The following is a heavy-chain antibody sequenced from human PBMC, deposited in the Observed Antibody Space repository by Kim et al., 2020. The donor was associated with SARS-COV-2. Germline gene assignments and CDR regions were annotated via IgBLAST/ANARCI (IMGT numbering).Heavy chain of an antibody. Sequence: GGSLRLSCAASGFPFSIFAIHWVRQAPGKGLEYVSAISTDGTSTYYADSVKGRFSVFRDNSKNTLYLQMGSLRTEDMAVYYCARAKHNPDSDWHSFDYWGQGTLLPVSS. CDR1: GFPFSIFA. V-gene: IGHV3-64*02. CDR2: ISTDGTST. D-gene: IGHD6-19*01. J-gene: IGHJ4*02. CDR3: ARAKHNPDSDWHSFDY.